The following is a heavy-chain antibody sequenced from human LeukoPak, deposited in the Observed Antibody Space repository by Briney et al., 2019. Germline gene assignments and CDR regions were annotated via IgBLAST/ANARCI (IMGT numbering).Heavy chain of an antibody. V-gene: IGHV1-2*06. Sequence: ASVKVSCKASGYTFTAYYIHWVRQAPGQGLEWMGRINPKNGDTNYAQKFQGRVTMTRDTSISTAYMELSRLRSDDTAVYYCARGLGNPGGRYYYYYYMDVWGKGTTVTVSS. CDR2: INPKNGDT. CDR1: GYTFTAYY. CDR3: ARGLGNPGGRYYYYYYMDV. D-gene: IGHD4-23*01. J-gene: IGHJ6*03.